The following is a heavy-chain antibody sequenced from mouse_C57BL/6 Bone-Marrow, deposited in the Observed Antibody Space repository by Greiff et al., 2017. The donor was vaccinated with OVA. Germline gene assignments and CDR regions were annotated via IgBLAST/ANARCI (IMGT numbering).Heavy chain of an antibody. J-gene: IGHJ1*03. D-gene: IGHD1-1*01. V-gene: IGHV1-5*01. CDR2: IYPGNSDT. Sequence: EVQGVESGTVLARPGASVKMSCKTSGYTFTSYWMHWVNQRPGQGLEWIGAIYPGNSDTSYNQKFKGKAKLTAVTSASTAYMELSSLTNEDSAVYYCTRSPPYYYGSSYWYFDVWGTGTTVTVSS. CDR3: TRSPPYYYGSSYWYFDV. CDR1: GYTFTSYW.